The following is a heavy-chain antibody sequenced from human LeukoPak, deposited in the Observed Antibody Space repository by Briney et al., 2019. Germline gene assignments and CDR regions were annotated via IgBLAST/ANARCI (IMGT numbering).Heavy chain of an antibody. CDR1: GGTFSSYT. V-gene: IGHV1-69*01. Sequence: SVKVSCKASGGTFSSYTISWVRQAPGQGLEWMGGIIPIFGTANYAQKFQGRVTITADESTSTAYMELSSLRSEDTAVYYCAKRGDYGGINFDYWGQGTLVTVSS. CDR2: IIPIFGTA. CDR3: AKRGDYGGINFDY. D-gene: IGHD4-23*01. J-gene: IGHJ4*02.